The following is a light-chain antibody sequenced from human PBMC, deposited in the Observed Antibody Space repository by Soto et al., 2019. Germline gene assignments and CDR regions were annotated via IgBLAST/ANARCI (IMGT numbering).Light chain of an antibody. J-gene: IGKJ2*01. CDR1: QSISSW. CDR2: KAS. V-gene: IGKV1-5*03. Sequence: DIQMTQSPSTLSASVGDRVTITCRASQSISSWLAWYQQKPGKAPKLLIYKASSLESGVPSRFSGSGSGTKCTLTISSLQPDDFATYYCQQYNSYLYTFGQGTKLEIK. CDR3: QQYNSYLYT.